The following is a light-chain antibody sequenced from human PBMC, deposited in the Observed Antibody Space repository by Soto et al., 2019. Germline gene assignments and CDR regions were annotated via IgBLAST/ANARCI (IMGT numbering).Light chain of an antibody. CDR2: DSN. J-gene: IGLJ2*01. Sequence: QSVQTQPPSASGTPGQRVTISCSGSSSNIGSHTVNWYQQLPGTAPKLLIYDSNQRPSGVPDRFSGSKSGTSASLAISGLQSEDEADYYCAAWDDSLNGVVFGGGTKLTVL. V-gene: IGLV1-44*01. CDR3: AAWDDSLNGVV. CDR1: SSNIGSHT.